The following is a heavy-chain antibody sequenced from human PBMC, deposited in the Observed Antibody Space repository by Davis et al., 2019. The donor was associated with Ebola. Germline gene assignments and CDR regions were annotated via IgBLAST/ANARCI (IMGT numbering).Heavy chain of an antibody. Sequence: ASVKVSCKASGYTFTSYDINWVRQATGQGLEWMGWMNPNSGNTGYAQKFQGRVTMTRNTSISTAYMEVSSLRSEDTAVYYCARAPAWSQINYYCFDYWGQGTLVTVSS. J-gene: IGHJ4*02. D-gene: IGHD3-10*01. CDR1: GYTFTSYD. CDR2: MNPNSGNT. V-gene: IGHV1-8*01. CDR3: ARAPAWSQINYYCFDY.